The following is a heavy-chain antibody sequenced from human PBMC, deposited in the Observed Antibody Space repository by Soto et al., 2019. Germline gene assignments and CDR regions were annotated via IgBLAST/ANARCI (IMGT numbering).Heavy chain of an antibody. CDR3: AKPGGSQWLVNGFDI. CDR1: GFTFDDYA. D-gene: IGHD6-19*01. CDR2: ISWNSGSI. Sequence: EVQLVESGGGLVQPGRSLRLSCAASGFTFDDYAMHWVRQAPGKGLEWVSGISWNSGSIGYADSVKGRFTISRDNAKNSLYLQMNSPRAEDTALYYCAKPGGSQWLVNGFDIWGQGTMVTVSS. J-gene: IGHJ3*02. V-gene: IGHV3-9*01.